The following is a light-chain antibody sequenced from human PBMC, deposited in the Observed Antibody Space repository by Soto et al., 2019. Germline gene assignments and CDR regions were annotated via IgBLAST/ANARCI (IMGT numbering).Light chain of an antibody. CDR3: QQSDSVPHT. V-gene: IGKV1-39*01. Sequence: DIQMTQSPSSLSASVGDRVTITCRASQNIFSYLSWYQHKPGKAPKLLIYAASSLQSGVPSRFSGSGSGTDFALTISSLQPEDFATFYCQQSDSVPHTFGQGTKVEI. CDR2: AAS. CDR1: QNIFSY. J-gene: IGKJ2*01.